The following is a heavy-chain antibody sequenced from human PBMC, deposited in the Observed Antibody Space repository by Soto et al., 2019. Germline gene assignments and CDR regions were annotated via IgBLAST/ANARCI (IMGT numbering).Heavy chain of an antibody. D-gene: IGHD2-15*01. CDR2: IIPIFGKP. CDR1: GETFSSYA. J-gene: IGHJ4*02. CDR3: ARAGYCSGSSCYWFDY. Sequence: QVQLVQSGAEVKKPGSSVKVSCKASGETFSSYAFSWVRQAPGQGLEWMGGIIPIFGKPSYAQRVQGRVTMTADKSPSTVYMELSRLKSEDTAVYYCARAGYCSGSSCYWFDYWGQGTLVTASS. V-gene: IGHV1-69*06.